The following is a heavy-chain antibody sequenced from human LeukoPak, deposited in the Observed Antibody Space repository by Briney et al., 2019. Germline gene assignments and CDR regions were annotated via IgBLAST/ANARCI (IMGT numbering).Heavy chain of an antibody. V-gene: IGHV4-38-2*02. D-gene: IGHD3-10*01. Sequence: KPSETLSLTCTVSGYSISSGYYWGWIRQPPGKGLEWIGSIYHGGSTYYNPSLKSRVTISVDTSRNQFSLKLSSVTAADTAVYYCARLRRVWFGELFSVFDYWGQGTLVTVSS. J-gene: IGHJ4*02. CDR2: IYHGGST. CDR3: ARLRRVWFGELFSVFDY. CDR1: GYSISSGYY.